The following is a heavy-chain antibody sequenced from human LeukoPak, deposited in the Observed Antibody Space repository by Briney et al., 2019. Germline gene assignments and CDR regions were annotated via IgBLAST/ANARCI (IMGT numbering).Heavy chain of an antibody. CDR1: GGSISSYY. V-gene: IGHV4-59*01. D-gene: IGHD2-8*01. CDR2: IYYSGST. Sequence: SETLSLTCTVSGGSISSYYWSWTRQPPGKGLEWIGYIYYSGSTNYNPSLKSRVTISVDTSKNQFSLKLSSVTAADTAVYYCARMVYYGTNFDYWGQGTLVTVSS. J-gene: IGHJ4*02. CDR3: ARMVYYGTNFDY.